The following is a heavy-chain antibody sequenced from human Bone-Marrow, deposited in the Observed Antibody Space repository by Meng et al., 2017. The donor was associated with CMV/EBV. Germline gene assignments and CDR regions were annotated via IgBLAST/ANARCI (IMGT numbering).Heavy chain of an antibody. J-gene: IGHJ6*02. V-gene: IGHV3-33*01. CDR3: ARGCLVVPAAMGAYSSQYYYGMDV. CDR1: GFTFSSYG. CDR2: IWYDGSNK. Sequence: GGSLRLSCVASGFTFSSYGMHWVRQAPGKGLEWVAVIWYDGSNKYYVDSVKGRFTISRDNSKNTLYLQMNSLRAEDTAVYYCARGCLVVPAAMGAYSSQYYYGMDVWGQGTTVTVSS. D-gene: IGHD2-2*01.